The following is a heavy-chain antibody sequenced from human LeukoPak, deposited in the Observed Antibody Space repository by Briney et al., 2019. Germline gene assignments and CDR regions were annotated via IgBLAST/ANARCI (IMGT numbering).Heavy chain of an antibody. D-gene: IGHD3-3*01. Sequence: SETLSLTCAVYGGSFSGYYWSWIRQPPGKGLEWIGEINHSGSTNYNPSLKSRVTISVDTSKNQFSLKLSPVTAADTAVYYCARARSDFWSGYYLDYWGQGTLVTVSS. J-gene: IGHJ4*02. V-gene: IGHV4-34*01. CDR1: GGSFSGYY. CDR3: ARARSDFWSGYYLDY. CDR2: INHSGST.